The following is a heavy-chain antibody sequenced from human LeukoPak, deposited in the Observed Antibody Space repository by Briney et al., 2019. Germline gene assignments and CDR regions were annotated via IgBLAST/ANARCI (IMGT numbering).Heavy chain of an antibody. CDR1: GFTFTNYW. J-gene: IGHJ4*02. CDR3: AKDPGGTSFDY. Sequence: PGGSLRLSCAASGFTFTNYWMSWVRQAPGKGLEWVADIKQDGSEKCCVDSVKGRFTISRDNSKNTLYLQMNSLRAEDTAVYYCAKDPGGTSFDYWGQGTLVTVSS. D-gene: IGHD3-16*01. CDR2: IKQDGSEK. V-gene: IGHV3-7*01.